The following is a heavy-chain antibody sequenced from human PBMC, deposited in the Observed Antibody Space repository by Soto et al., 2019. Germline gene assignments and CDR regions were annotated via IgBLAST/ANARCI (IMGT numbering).Heavy chain of an antibody. D-gene: IGHD6-19*01. J-gene: IGHJ5*02. Sequence: GGSLRLSCAASGFTFSSYAMSWVRQAPGKGLEWVSAISGSGGSTYYADSVKGRFTISRDNSKNTLYLQMNSLRAEDTAVYYCAKDLEGVAGIQNWFDPWGQGTLVTVSS. V-gene: IGHV3-23*01. CDR2: ISGSGGST. CDR1: GFTFSSYA. CDR3: AKDLEGVAGIQNWFDP.